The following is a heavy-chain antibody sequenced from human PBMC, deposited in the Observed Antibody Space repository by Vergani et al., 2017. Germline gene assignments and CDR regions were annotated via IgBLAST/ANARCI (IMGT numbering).Heavy chain of an antibody. CDR3: ARDPVGYCSSTSCYAGGNWFDP. D-gene: IGHD2-2*01. J-gene: IGHJ5*02. Sequence: QVQLVQSGAEVKKPGASVKVSCKASGYTFTSYGISWVRQAPGQGLEWMGWISAYNGNTNYAQKLQGRVTMTTDTSTSTAYMELRSLGAADTAVYYCARDPVGYCSSTSCYAGGNWFDPWGQGTLVTVSA. V-gene: IGHV1-18*01. CDR2: ISAYNGNT. CDR1: GYTFTSYG.